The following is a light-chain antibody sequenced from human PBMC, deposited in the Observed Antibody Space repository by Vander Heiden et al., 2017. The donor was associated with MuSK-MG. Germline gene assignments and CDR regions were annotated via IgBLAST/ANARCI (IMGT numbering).Light chain of an antibody. J-gene: IGLJ2*01. V-gene: IGLV2-14*01. CDR1: SSDIGTYNY. CDR3: SSYTNSTTLV. Sequence: QSALTQPASVSGSPGQSITISCTGSSSDIGTYNYVSWHQPHPDQAPKLLIYDVGTRPAGVANRFSASKSGNTASLTISGLKAEDEADYYCSSYTNSTTLVFGGGTKLTVL. CDR2: DVG.